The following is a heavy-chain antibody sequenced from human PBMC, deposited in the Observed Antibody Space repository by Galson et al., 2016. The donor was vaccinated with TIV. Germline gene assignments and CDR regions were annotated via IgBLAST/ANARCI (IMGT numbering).Heavy chain of an antibody. J-gene: IGHJ6*02. V-gene: IGHV3-9*01. D-gene: IGHD5-12*01. Sequence: SLRLSCAASGFAFHDYGMHWVRQVPGKGLEWVSGISSNSVSRGYADSVKGRFTISRDNAKNFLYLQMNSLRGEDTAIYYCSKARGYSYGSHRDYYYGMDAWGQGTTVTVS. CDR1: GFAFHDYG. CDR2: ISSNSVSR. CDR3: SKARGYSYGSHRDYYYGMDA.